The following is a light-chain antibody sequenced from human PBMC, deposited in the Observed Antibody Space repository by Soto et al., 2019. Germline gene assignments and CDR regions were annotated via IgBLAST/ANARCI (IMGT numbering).Light chain of an antibody. Sequence: DIEMTQSPSSLSASVGDRVTITCQASQDINNYLNWYQQKPGKAPKLLIYDASNLETGVPSRFSGSGSGTDFTFPISSLQPEDIATYYCQQYNNPPSTFGPGTKVDI. CDR2: DAS. CDR3: QQYNNPPST. CDR1: QDINNY. J-gene: IGKJ3*01. V-gene: IGKV1-33*01.